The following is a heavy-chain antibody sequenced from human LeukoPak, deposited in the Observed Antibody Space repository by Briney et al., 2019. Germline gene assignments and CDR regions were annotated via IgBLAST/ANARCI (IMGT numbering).Heavy chain of an antibody. CDR3: ARERTPGYFDY. Sequence: SETLSLTCTVSGGSISSGDYYWSWIRQPPGKGLEWIGYIYYSGSTYYNPSLKSRLTISLDTSKNQFSLRLSSVTAAGTAVYYCARERTPGYFDYWGQGTLVTVSS. CDR2: IYYSGST. CDR1: GGSISSGDYY. V-gene: IGHV4-30-4*08. J-gene: IGHJ4*02.